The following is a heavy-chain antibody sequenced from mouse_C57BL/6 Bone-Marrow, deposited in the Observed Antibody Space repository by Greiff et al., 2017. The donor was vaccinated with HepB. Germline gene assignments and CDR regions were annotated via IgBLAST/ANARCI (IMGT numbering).Heavy chain of an antibody. CDR3: ARGATTVVAKWYFDV. CDR1: GYTFTDYY. Sequence: QVQLQQSGPELVKPGASVKISCKASGYTFTDYYINWVKQRPGQGLEWIGWIFPGSGSTYYNEKFKGKATLTVDKSSSTAYMLLSSLTSEDSAVYFCARGATTVVAKWYFDVWGTGTTVTVSS. D-gene: IGHD1-1*01. CDR2: IFPGSGST. J-gene: IGHJ1*03. V-gene: IGHV1-75*01.